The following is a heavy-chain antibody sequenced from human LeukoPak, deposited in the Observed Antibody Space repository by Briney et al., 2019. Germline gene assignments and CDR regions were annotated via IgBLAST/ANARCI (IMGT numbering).Heavy chain of an antibody. CDR2: ISWNSGSI. J-gene: IGHJ4*02. Sequence: GGSLRLSCAASGFTFDDYAMHWVRQAPGKGLEWVSGISWNSGSIGYADSVKGRFTISRDNAKNSLYLQMNSLRGEDTALYYCAKVQGYSYGFFDYWGQGTLVTVSS. D-gene: IGHD5-18*01. V-gene: IGHV3-9*01. CDR3: AKVQGYSYGFFDY. CDR1: GFTFDDYA.